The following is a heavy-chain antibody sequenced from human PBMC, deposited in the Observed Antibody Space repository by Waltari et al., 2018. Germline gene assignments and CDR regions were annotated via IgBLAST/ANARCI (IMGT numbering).Heavy chain of an antibody. D-gene: IGHD3-16*01. CDR2: IDTSGST. CDR1: GGSISSYY. J-gene: IGHJ4*02. V-gene: IGHV4-4*09. Sequence: QVQLQESGPGLVKPSETLSLTCTVSGGSISSYYWSWIRQPPGKGLEWIGYIDTSGSTNYNPSLKSRVTISVDTSKNQFSLKLSSVTAADTAVYYCARGGFWGRVDYWGQGTLVTVSS. CDR3: ARGGFWGRVDY.